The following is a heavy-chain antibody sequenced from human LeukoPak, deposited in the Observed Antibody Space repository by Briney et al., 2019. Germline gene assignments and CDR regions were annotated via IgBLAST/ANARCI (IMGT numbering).Heavy chain of an antibody. CDR2: MNPNSGNT. J-gene: IGHJ5*02. CDR1: GYTFTSYD. V-gene: IGHV1-8*01. D-gene: IGHD1-14*01. Sequence: ASVKVSCKASGYTFTSYDINWVRQATGQGLEWMGWMNPNSGNTGYAQKFQGRVTMTRNTSISTAYMELSSLRSEDTAVYYCARGYGRYNWFDPWGQGTLVTVSS. CDR3: ARGYGRYNWFDP.